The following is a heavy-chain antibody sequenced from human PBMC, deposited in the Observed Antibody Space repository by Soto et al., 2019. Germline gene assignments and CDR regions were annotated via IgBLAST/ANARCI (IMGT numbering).Heavy chain of an antibody. V-gene: IGHV3-30-3*01. Sequence: PGGSLRLSCAASGFIFSSYAMHWVRQAPGKGLEWVAVMSYDGSNKYYADSVRGRFTISRDNSKNTLYLQMNSLRAEDTAVYYCARDSVLRGVIAPTSGIYYYYGMDVWGQGTTVTVSS. D-gene: IGHD3-10*01. CDR1: GFIFSSYA. CDR3: ARDSVLRGVIAPTSGIYYYYGMDV. CDR2: MSYDGSNK. J-gene: IGHJ6*02.